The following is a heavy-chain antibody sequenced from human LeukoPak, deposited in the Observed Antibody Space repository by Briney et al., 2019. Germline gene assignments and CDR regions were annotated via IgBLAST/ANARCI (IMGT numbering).Heavy chain of an antibody. CDR2: IYYSGST. V-gene: IGHV4-39*07. CDR3: ARDPSAKPFDY. CDR1: GGSISSSSYY. J-gene: IGHJ4*02. Sequence: SETLSLTCTASGGSISSSSYYWGWIRQPPGKGLEWIGSIYYSGSTYYNPSLKSRVTILVDTSKNQFSLKLSSVTAADTAVYYCARDPSAKPFDYWGQGTLVTVSS.